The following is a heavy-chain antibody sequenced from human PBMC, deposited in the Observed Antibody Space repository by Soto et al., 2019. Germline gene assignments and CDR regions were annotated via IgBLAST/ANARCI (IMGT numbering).Heavy chain of an antibody. J-gene: IGHJ5*02. CDR2: IYPGDSDT. V-gene: IGHV5-51*01. CDR1: GYSFTSYW. Sequence: GESLKISCKGSGYSFTSYWIGWVRQMPGKGLEWMGIIYPGDSDTRYSPSFQGQVTISADKSISTAYLQWSSLKASDTAMYYCAVSPDYSNSPTGFGWFDPWGQGTLVTVSS. CDR3: AVSPDYSNSPTGFGWFDP. D-gene: IGHD4-4*01.